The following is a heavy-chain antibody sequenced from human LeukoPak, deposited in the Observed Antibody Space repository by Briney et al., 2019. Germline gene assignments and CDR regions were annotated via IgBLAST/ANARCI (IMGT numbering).Heavy chain of an antibody. Sequence: GGSLRLSCAASGFTFSSYSMNWVRQAPGKGLGWVSSISSSSSYIYYADSVKGRFTISRDNAKNSLYLQMNSLRAEDTAVYYCARDLSGYDYVWGSYPYYFDYWGQGTLVTVSS. CDR2: ISSSSSYI. J-gene: IGHJ4*02. CDR1: GFTFSSYS. CDR3: ARDLSGYDYVWGSYPYYFDY. V-gene: IGHV3-21*01. D-gene: IGHD3-16*02.